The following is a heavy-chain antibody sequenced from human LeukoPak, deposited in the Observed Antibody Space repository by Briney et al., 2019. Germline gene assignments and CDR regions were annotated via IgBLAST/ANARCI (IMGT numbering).Heavy chain of an antibody. J-gene: IGHJ4*02. Sequence: GGSLRLSCAASGFTFSSYWMSWVREAPGKGVEGVANIKQDGSEKYYVDSVKGRFTISRNNAKNSLYLQMNSLRAEDTAVYYCARLIAEQLVLDNWGQGTLVTVSS. CDR3: ARLIAEQLVLDN. CDR1: GFTFSSYW. D-gene: IGHD6-13*01. V-gene: IGHV3-7*01. CDR2: IKQDGSEK.